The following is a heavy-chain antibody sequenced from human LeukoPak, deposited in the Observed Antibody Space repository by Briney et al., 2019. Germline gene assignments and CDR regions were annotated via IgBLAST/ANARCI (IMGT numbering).Heavy chain of an antibody. CDR1: GGTFSSYA. CDR3: ASPKRSTYSSSWSVISDAFDI. CDR2: IIPIFGTA. Sequence: SVKVSCKASGGTFSSYAISWVRQAPGQGLEWMGGIIPIFGTANYAQKFQGRVTITADESTSTAYMELSSLRSEDTAVYYCASPKRSTYSSSWSVISDAFDIWGQGTMVTVSS. D-gene: IGHD6-13*01. V-gene: IGHV1-69*13. J-gene: IGHJ3*02.